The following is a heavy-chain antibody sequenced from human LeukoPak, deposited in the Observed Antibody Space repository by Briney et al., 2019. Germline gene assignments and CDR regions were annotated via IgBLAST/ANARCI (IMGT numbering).Heavy chain of an antibody. Sequence: GGSLRLSCAASGFTSSSYSMNWVRQAPGKGLEWVSSISSSSSYIYYADSVKGRFTISRDNAKNSLYLQMNSLRAEDTAVYYCARGYCSGGSCYQFDYWGQGTLVTVSS. CDR2: ISSSSSYI. D-gene: IGHD2-15*01. CDR1: GFTSSSYS. CDR3: ARGYCSGGSCYQFDY. V-gene: IGHV3-21*01. J-gene: IGHJ4*02.